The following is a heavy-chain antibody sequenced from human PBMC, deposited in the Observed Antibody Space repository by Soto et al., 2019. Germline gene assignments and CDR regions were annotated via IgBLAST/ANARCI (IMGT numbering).Heavy chain of an antibody. J-gene: IGHJ6*03. CDR3: AREARYCSSTSCYRNSYYMDV. Sequence: GASVKVSCKASGHTFTGYYMHWVRQAPGQGLEWMGWINPNSGGTNYAQKFQGWVTMTRDTSISTAYMELSRLRSDDTAVYYCAREARYCSSTSCYRNSYYMDVWGKGTTVTVSS. V-gene: IGHV1-2*04. D-gene: IGHD2-2*01. CDR2: INPNSGGT. CDR1: GHTFTGYY.